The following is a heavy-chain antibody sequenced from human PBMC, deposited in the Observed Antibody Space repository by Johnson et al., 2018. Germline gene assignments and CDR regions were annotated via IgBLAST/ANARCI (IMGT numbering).Heavy chain of an antibody. CDR2: ISYDGSNK. Sequence: QVQLGQSGGGVVQPGRSLRLSCAASGFTFSSYGMHWVRQAPGKGLEWVAVISYDGSNKYYAYSVKGRFTISRDNSKNTLYLQMNNLRAEDTDVYYGAKSRPYYYDSADFQHWGQGTLVTVSS. J-gene: IGHJ1*01. D-gene: IGHD3-22*01. V-gene: IGHV3-30*18. CDR3: AKSRPYYYDSADFQH. CDR1: GFTFSSYG.